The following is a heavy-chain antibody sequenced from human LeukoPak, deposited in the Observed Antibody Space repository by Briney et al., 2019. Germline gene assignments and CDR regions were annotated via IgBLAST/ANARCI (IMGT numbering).Heavy chain of an antibody. V-gene: IGHV5-51*01. CDR3: AKGLAVRRGFYDFEI. J-gene: IGHJ3*02. CDR2: IYPGDSDT. CDR1: GYTFTAYW. Sequence: GESLRISCRASGYTFTAYWIVWVRQMPGKGLEWMGIIYPGDSDTTYSPSFQGQVTISADKSTAYLQWSSLKASDTAMYYCAKGLAVRRGFYDFEIWGQGTMVTVPS. D-gene: IGHD6-6*01.